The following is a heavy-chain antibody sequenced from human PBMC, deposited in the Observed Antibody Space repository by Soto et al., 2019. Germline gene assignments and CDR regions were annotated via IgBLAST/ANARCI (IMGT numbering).Heavy chain of an antibody. CDR3: ARARGYSYGPYYFDY. V-gene: IGHV4-31*03. CDR1: GGSISSEGYY. Sequence: SETLSLTCTVSGGSISSEGYYWSWFRQLPGKGLEWIGDIYYSGTTYHNPSLRSRLTISGDASKNQFSLKLSSVTAADTALYYCARARGYSYGPYYFDYWGQGTLVTVSS. J-gene: IGHJ4*02. CDR2: IYYSGTT. D-gene: IGHD5-18*01.